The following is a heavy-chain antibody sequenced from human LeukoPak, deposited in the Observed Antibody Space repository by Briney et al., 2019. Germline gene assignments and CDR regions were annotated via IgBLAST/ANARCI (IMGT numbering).Heavy chain of an antibody. D-gene: IGHD1-1*01. V-gene: IGHV3-21*01. CDR3: ARDWGNWDFDY. J-gene: IGHJ4*02. CDR2: ISSLSNYI. CDR1: GFTFSSYS. Sequence: GGSLRLSCAASGFTFSSYSMNWVRQAPGNGLEWVSSISSLSNYIYYEDSVKGRFTISRDYAKNSLYFQMNSLRAEDTAVYYCARDWGNWDFDYWGQGTLVIVSS.